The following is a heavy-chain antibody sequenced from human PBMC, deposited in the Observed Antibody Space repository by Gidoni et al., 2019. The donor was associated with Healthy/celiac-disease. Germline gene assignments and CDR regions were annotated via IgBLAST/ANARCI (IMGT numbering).Heavy chain of an antibody. CDR1: GFTFSSYS. V-gene: IGHV3-21*01. CDR2: ISSSSSYI. Sequence: EVQLVESGGGLVKPGGSLRLSCAASGFTFSSYSMNWVRQAPGKGLEWVSSISSSSSYIYYADSVKGRFTISRDNAKNSLYLQMNSLRAEDTAVYYCARAQMATVIGAFDYWGQGTLVTVSS. J-gene: IGHJ4*02. D-gene: IGHD5-12*01. CDR3: ARAQMATVIGAFDY.